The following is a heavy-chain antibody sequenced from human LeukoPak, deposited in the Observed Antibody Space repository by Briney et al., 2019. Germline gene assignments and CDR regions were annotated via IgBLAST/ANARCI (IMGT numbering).Heavy chain of an antibody. Sequence: PSETLSLTCTVSGGSINKDYWSWIRQPAGKGLEWIGRINTSGSTHYNPSLKSRVTMSVDTSKNQFSLKLSSVTAADTAVYYCARVSLPTVGMDVWGQGTTVTVSS. CDR2: INTSGST. CDR1: GGSINKDY. J-gene: IGHJ6*02. CDR3: ARVSLPTVGMDV. V-gene: IGHV4-4*07.